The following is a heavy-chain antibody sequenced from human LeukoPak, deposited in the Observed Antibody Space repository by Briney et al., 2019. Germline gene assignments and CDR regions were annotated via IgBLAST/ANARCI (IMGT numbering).Heavy chain of an antibody. V-gene: IGHV4-39*01. D-gene: IGHD6-13*01. CDR3: AAYSSSWYIAIGY. J-gene: IGHJ4*02. CDR1: GGSISSSSYY. Sequence: SETLSLTCTVSGGSISSSSYYWGWIRQPPGKGLEWIGSIYYSGSTYYNPSLKSRVTISVDTSKNQFSLKLSSVAAADTAVYYCAAYSSSWYIAIGYWGQGTLVTVSS. CDR2: IYYSGST.